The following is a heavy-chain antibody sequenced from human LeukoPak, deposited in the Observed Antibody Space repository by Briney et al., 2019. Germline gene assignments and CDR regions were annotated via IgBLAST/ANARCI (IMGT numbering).Heavy chain of an antibody. CDR1: GFTFSSYG. D-gene: IGHD6-19*01. Sequence: PGGSLRLSCAASGFTFSSYGMHWARQAPGKGLEWVAVIWYDGSNKYYADSVKGRFTISRDNSKNTLYLQMNSLRAEDTAVYYCARGMGYSSGWPDYFDYWGQGTLVTVSS. CDR3: ARGMGYSSGWPDYFDY. V-gene: IGHV3-33*01. CDR2: IWYDGSNK. J-gene: IGHJ4*02.